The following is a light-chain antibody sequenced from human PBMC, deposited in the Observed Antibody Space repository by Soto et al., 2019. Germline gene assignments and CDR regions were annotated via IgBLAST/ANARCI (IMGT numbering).Light chain of an antibody. V-gene: IGLV2-14*01. CDR2: EVS. J-gene: IGLJ1*01. CDR1: SSDVGGYNY. Sequence: ALTQPASVSGSPGQSITISCTGTSSDVGGYNYVSWYQQHPGKAPKLMIYEVSNRPSGVSNRFSGSKSGNTASLTISGLQAEDEADYYCSSYTSSGTLVFGTGTKVTVL. CDR3: SSYTSSGTLV.